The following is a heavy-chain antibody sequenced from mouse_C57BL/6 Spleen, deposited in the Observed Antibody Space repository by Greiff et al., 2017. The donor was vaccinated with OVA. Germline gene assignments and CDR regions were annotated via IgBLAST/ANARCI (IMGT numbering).Heavy chain of an antibody. CDR3: ARDGTTAGNCFDY. CDR2: ISDGGSYT. J-gene: IGHJ2*01. D-gene: IGHD1-2*01. Sequence: EVQVVESGGGLVKPGGSLKLSCAASGFTFSSYAMSWVRQTPEKRLEWVATISDGGSYTYYPDNVKGRFTISRDNAKNNLYLQMSHLKSEDTAMYYCARDGTTAGNCFDYWGQGTTLTVSS. CDR1: GFTFSSYA. V-gene: IGHV5-4*01.